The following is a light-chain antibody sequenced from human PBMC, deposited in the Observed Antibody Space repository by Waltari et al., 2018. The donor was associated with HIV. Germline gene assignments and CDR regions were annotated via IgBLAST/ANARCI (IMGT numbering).Light chain of an antibody. CDR2: GAS. J-gene: IGKJ1*01. CDR1: QSVSSN. V-gene: IGKV3-15*01. Sequence: EIVMTQSPATLSVSPGERATLSCRASQSVSSNLAWYQQKPGQAPRLLIYGASTRATGIPARFSGSGSGTEFTLTISSLQSEDFAVYYCQQYNNWPPERTFGPRDQGGNQT. CDR3: QQYNNWPPERT.